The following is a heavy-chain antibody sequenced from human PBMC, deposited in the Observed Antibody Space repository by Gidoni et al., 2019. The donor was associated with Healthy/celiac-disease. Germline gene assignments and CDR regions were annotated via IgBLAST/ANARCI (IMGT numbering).Heavy chain of an antibody. V-gene: IGHV2-5*01. D-gene: IGHD4-17*01. CDR1: GFSLSTSGVG. CDR2: IYWNEAK. Sequence: ITLKESGPTLVKPTQTLTLTCTFSGFSLSTSGVGVGWIRQPPGKALEWIALIYWNEAKRYSPSLKSRLTISKDTSKNQVVLTMTNMNPVDTAIYYCANRRRPDYGDSVSYFDYWGQGTLVTVSS. CDR3: ANRRRPDYGDSVSYFDY. J-gene: IGHJ4*02.